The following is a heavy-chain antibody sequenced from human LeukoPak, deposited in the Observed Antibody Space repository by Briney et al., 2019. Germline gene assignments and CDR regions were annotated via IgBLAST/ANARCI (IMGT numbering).Heavy chain of an antibody. CDR2: IYYSGST. CDR1: GGSTSSYY. J-gene: IGHJ2*01. D-gene: IGHD4-17*01. CDR3: ARPTVTKGHWYFDL. V-gene: IGHV4-59*01. Sequence: SETLSLTRTVSGGSTSSYYWSWIRQPPGKGLEWIGYIYYSGSTNYNPSLKSRVTISVDTSKNQFSLKLSSVTAADTAVYYCARPTVTKGHWYFDLWGRGTLVTVSS.